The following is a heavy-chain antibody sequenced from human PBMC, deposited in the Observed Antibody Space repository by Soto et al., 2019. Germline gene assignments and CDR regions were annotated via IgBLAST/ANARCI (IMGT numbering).Heavy chain of an antibody. J-gene: IGHJ5*02. CDR2: IDWDDDK. CDR3: ARTNIVVVPAAIWGNWFDP. Sequence: SGPTLVNPTQTLTLTCTFSGFSLSTSGMCVSWIRQPPGKALEWLARIDWDDDKYYSTSLKTRLTISKDTSKNQVVLTMTNMDPVDTATYYCARTNIVVVPAAIWGNWFDPWGQGTLVTVSS. D-gene: IGHD2-2*02. V-gene: IGHV2-70*11. CDR1: GFSLSTSGMC.